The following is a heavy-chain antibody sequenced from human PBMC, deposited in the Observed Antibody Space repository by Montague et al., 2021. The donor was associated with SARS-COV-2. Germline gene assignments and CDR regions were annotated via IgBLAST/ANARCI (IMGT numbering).Heavy chain of an antibody. CDR3: ARDLGRIDV. CDR1: GGSISYSGYF. CDR2: IDYSGTT. Sequence: TLSLTCTVSGGSISYSGYFWNWIRQHPGKGLEWIGYIDYSGTTQYNPSLKSRVRLSVDTSKNQFSLNLRSATAADTALYYCARDLGRIDVWGQGTTVIVSS. V-gene: IGHV4-31*03. J-gene: IGHJ6*02. D-gene: IGHD1-26*01.